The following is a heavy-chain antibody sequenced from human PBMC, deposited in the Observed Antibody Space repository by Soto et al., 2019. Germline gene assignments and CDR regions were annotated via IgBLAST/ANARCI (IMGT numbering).Heavy chain of an antibody. V-gene: IGHV3-23*01. J-gene: IGHJ1*01. D-gene: IGHD3-3*01. Sequence: PGGSMRLSCAASGFTFGDYAMSWVRRAPGKGLEWVSTISDSGSNTYDTDSVKGRFTISRDNSNDTLYLQMNSLRADDTAVYYCAKAVGAVQLRFSVWTQGARYFQHWGQATMRTVSS. CDR1: GFTFGDYA. CDR2: ISDSGSNT. CDR3: AKAVGAVQLRFSVWTQGARYFQH.